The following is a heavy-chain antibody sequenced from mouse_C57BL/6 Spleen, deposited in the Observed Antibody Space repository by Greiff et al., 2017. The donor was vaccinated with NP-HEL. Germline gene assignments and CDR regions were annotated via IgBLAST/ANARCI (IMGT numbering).Heavy chain of an antibody. CDR1: GFTFSSYG. D-gene: IGHD1-1*01. CDR2: ISSGGSYT. V-gene: IGHV5-6*01. Sequence: EVHLVESGGDLVKPGGSLKLSCAASGFTFSSYGMSWVRQTPDKRLEWVATISSGGSYTYYPDSVKGRFTISRDNAKNTLYLQRSSLKSEGTAMYYCARHEDFSTTVVVHFDYWGQGTTLTVSS. J-gene: IGHJ2*01. CDR3: ARHEDFSTTVVVHFDY.